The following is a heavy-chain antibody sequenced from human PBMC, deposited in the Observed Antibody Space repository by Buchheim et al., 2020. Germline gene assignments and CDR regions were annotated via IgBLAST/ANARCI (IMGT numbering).Heavy chain of an antibody. J-gene: IGHJ5*02. CDR1: GYSFTSHY. Sequence: QVQLVQSGAEVRDPGASVKVSCKASGYSFTSHYMHWVRQAPGQSLEWMGWINTARGDTKTSQRLQGRVTMSRDQFGATAYMELTGLKFEDTAVYYCARGTGTSWFDRWGQGTL. V-gene: IGHV1-3*04. D-gene: IGHD1-7*01. CDR3: ARGTGTSWFDR. CDR2: INTARGDT.